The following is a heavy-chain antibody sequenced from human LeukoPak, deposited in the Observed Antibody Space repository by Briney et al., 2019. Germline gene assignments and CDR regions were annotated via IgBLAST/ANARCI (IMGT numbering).Heavy chain of an antibody. CDR1: RFTFSSTW. CDR2: INQDGSEK. V-gene: IGHV3-7*01. D-gene: IGHD3-3*01. CDR3: ARDLRSMDV. J-gene: IGHJ6*04. Sequence: GGSLRLSCAASRFTFSSTWMSWVRQAPGKGLQWVATINQDGSEKYYVDSVKGRFTISRDNAKNSLYLQMNSLRAEDTAVYYCARDLRSMDVWGKGTTVTVSS.